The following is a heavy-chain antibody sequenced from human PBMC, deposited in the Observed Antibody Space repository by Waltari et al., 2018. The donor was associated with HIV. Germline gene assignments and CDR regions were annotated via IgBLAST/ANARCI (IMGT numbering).Heavy chain of an antibody. CDR3: ARGGSGSSRSTPSS. V-gene: IGHV4-34*01. CDR1: GGSFSGYY. J-gene: IGHJ4*02. CDR2: GTDSGTS. Sequence: QVQLHQWGAGLLKPSETLSLTCAVYGGSFSGYYWTWIRQSPGKGLEWLGEGTDSGTSDYNASLKSRVTISVDTSKNQFSLSMTSVTAADTAVYYWARGGSGSSRSTPSSWGQGTLVTVSS. D-gene: IGHD3-10*01.